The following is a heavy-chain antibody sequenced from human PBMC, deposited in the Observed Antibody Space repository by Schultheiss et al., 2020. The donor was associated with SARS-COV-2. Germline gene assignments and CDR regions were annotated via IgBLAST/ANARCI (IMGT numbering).Heavy chain of an antibody. CDR3: ARSSSTTRSSWFDP. CDR2: INHSGST. Sequence: SQTLSLTCTVSGGSISSGGYYWSWIRQHPGKGLEWIGEINHSGSTNYNPSLKSRVTISVDTSKNQFSLKLSSVTAADTAVYYCARSSSTTRSSWFDPWGQGTLVTVSS. CDR1: GGSISSGGYY. J-gene: IGHJ5*02. D-gene: IGHD2-2*01. V-gene: IGHV4-31*03.